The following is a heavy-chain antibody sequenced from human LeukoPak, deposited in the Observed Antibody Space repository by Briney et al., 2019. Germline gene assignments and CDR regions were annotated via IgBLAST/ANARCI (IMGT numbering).Heavy chain of an antibody. V-gene: IGHV4-59*01. CDR3: ARGAEYFQH. CDR1: SGSISSYY. J-gene: IGHJ1*01. Sequence: SETLSLTCTVSSGSISSYYWSWIRQPPGKGLEWIGYIYYIGSTNYNPSLKSRVTISVDTSKNQFSLKLSSVTPADTAVYYCARGAEYFQHWGQGTLVTVSS. CDR2: IYYIGST.